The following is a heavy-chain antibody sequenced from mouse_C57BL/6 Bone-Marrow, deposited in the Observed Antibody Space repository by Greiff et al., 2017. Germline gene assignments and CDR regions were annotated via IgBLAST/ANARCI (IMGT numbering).Heavy chain of an antibody. D-gene: IGHD2-4*01. CDR2: IYPRDGST. J-gene: IGHJ4*01. CDR1: GYTFTSYD. V-gene: IGHV1-85*01. CDR3: AKIYYDYYYYAMDY. Sequence: VQLKQSGPELVKPGASVKLSCKASGYTFTSYDINWVKQRPGQGLEWIGWIYPRDGSTKYNEKFKGKATLTVDTSSSTAYMELHSLTSEDSAVYDCAKIYYDYYYYAMDYWGQGTSVTVSS.